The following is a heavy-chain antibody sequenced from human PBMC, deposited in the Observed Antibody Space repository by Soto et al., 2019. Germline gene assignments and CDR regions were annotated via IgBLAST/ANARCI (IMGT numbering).Heavy chain of an antibody. V-gene: IGHV1-58*01. CDR3: AVTNLPFRPLTEPTENGMDV. D-gene: IGHD2-8*01. J-gene: IGHJ6*02. Sequence: ELVQSGPEAREPGTSVKVSCRASGFSFRDSAVQWVRQGRGQRLEWIGWIVVVNGNTNYAPRFEVRVTLPRDAYTSTSHMELTSLSSDETAMYFCAVTNLPFRPLTEPTENGMDVWRQGTMFTVAS. CDR1: GFSFRDSA. CDR2: IVVVNGNT.